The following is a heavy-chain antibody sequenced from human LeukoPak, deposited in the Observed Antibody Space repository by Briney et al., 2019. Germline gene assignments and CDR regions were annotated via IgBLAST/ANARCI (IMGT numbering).Heavy chain of an antibody. CDR1: GGSFSSSSYY. CDR3: ARDEANSSDPAVFDY. J-gene: IGHJ4*02. V-gene: IGHV4-39*07. Sequence: SETLSLTCTVSGGSFSSSSYYWGWLRQPPGKGLEWLGSIYYSGSTYYNPSLKSRVTISVDTSKNQFSLKLSSVTAADTAVYYCARDEANSSDPAVFDYWGQGTLVTVSS. D-gene: IGHD6-6*01. CDR2: IYYSGST.